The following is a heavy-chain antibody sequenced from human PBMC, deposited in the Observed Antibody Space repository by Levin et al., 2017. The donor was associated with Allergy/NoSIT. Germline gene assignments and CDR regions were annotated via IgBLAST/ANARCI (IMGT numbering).Heavy chain of an antibody. Sequence: GGSLRLSCAASGFTFDDYAMHWVRQAPGKGLEWVSGISWNSGSIGYADSVKGRFTISRDNAKNSLYLQMNSLRAEDTALYYCAKSIRELRDYYYYGMDVWGQGTTVTVSS. CDR2: ISWNSGSI. CDR3: AKSIRELRDYYYYGMDV. CDR1: GFTFDDYA. D-gene: IGHD1-7*01. V-gene: IGHV3-9*01. J-gene: IGHJ6*02.